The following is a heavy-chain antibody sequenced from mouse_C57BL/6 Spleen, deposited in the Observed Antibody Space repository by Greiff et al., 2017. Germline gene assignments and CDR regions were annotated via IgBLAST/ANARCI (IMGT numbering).Heavy chain of an antibody. J-gene: IGHJ1*03. D-gene: IGHD1-1*01. CDR2: IDPETGGT. Sequence: QVQLQQSGAELVRPGASVTLSCKASGYTFTDYEMHWVKQTPVHGLEWIGAIDPETGGTAYNQKFKGKAILTADKSSSTAYMERHSLTSEDCGVYYGTGERLYCGSRPRYVDVWGTGTTVTVSS. CDR1: GYTFTDYE. V-gene: IGHV1-15*01. CDR3: TGERLYCGSRPRYVDV.